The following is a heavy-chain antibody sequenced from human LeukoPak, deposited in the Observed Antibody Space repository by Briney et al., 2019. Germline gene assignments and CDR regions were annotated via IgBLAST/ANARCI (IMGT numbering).Heavy chain of an antibody. Sequence: GGSLRLSCAASGFTFSSYEMNWVRQAPGKGLEWVSYISSSSSTIYYADSVKGRFTISRDNAKNSLYLQMNSLRAEDTAVYYCARDRIEQQRTLGRSSNYYYYYYMDVWGKGTTVTVSS. CDR3: ARDRIEQQRTLGRSSNYYYYYYMDV. CDR2: ISSSSSTI. J-gene: IGHJ6*03. D-gene: IGHD6-13*01. CDR1: GFTFSSYE. V-gene: IGHV3-48*03.